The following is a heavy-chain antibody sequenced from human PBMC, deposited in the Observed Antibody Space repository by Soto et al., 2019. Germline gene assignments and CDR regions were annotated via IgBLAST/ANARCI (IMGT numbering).Heavy chain of an antibody. V-gene: IGHV1-69*08. CDR1: GGTFSSYT. CDR2: IIPILGIA. D-gene: IGHD2-2*02. J-gene: IGHJ4*02. Sequence: QVQLVQSGAEVKKPGSSVKVSCKASGGTFSSYTISWVRQAPGQGLEWMGRIIPILGIANYAQKFQGRVTITADKSTSTAYMELSRLRSEDTAVYYCARDHFCSSTSCYITDWGQGTLVTVSS. CDR3: ARDHFCSSTSCYITD.